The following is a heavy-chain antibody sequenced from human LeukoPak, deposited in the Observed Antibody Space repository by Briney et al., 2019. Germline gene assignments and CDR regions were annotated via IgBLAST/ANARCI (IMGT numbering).Heavy chain of an antibody. CDR3: ARLFYGVLDY. Sequence: SETLSLTCAVSGYSISSGYYWGWIRQPPGNGLEWIGSIYHSGSTYYNPSLKSRVTISVDTSKNQFSLKLSSVNAADTAVYYCARLFYGVLDYWGQGTLVTVSS. CDR2: IYHSGST. CDR1: GYSISSGYY. J-gene: IGHJ4*02. V-gene: IGHV4-38-2*01. D-gene: IGHD3-3*01.